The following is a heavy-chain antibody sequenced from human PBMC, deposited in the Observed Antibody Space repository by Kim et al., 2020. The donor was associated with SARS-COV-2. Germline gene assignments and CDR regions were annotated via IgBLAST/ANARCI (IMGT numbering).Heavy chain of an antibody. CDR3: AKGRIVGATYVDFDY. Sequence: SVKGRFTITRDNSKNMLYLQRNSLRAEDTAVYYWAKGRIVGATYVDFDYWGQGTLVTVSS. D-gene: IGHD1-26*01. V-gene: IGHV3-23*01. J-gene: IGHJ4*02.